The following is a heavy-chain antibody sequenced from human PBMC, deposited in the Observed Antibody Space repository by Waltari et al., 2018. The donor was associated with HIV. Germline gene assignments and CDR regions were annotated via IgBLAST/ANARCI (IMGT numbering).Heavy chain of an antibody. Sequence: QVQLQESGPGLVKPSQTLSLTCTVSGDSIRSGHDYWSWIRQPAGKGLEWIGQIYSSDNSNYTPSLKSRVTMSLGTARNRFPLHLSSVTGADTAVYYCARQRPDFFGVVPNFFDYWGQGILVTVSS. V-gene: IGHV4-61*02. CDR2: IYSSDNS. CDR3: ARQRPDFFGVVPNFFDY. J-gene: IGHJ4*02. CDR1: GDSIRSGHDY. D-gene: IGHD3-3*01.